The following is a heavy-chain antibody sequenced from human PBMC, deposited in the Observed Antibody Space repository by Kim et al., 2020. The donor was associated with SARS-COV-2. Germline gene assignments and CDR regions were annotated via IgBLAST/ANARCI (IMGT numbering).Heavy chain of an antibody. J-gene: IGHJ3*02. D-gene: IGHD1-7*01. V-gene: IGHV4-39*01. CDR2: IFYSWTT. CDR1: GGSISGSDYY. Sequence: SETLSLTCTVSGGSISGSDYYWGWIRQPPGKGLEWIGSIFYSWTTYYNPSLRSRVTISVDTSKNQFSLRLSSVTAADTAVYYCARPLKLTLRTPLDIWGQGTVVSVSS. CDR3: ARPLKLTLRTPLDI.